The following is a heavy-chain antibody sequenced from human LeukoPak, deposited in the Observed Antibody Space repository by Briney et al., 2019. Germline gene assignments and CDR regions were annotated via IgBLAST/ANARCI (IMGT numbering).Heavy chain of an antibody. V-gene: IGHV1-18*01. CDR3: ASQVRFLEWLPLVGAFDI. J-gene: IGHJ3*02. D-gene: IGHD3-3*01. Sequence: ASVKVSCKASGYTFTSYGISWVRQAPGQGLEWMGWISAYNGNTIYAQKLQGRVTMTTDTSTSTAYMELRSLRSDDTAVYYYASQVRFLEWLPLVGAFDIWGQGTMVTVSS. CDR2: ISAYNGNT. CDR1: GYTFTSYG.